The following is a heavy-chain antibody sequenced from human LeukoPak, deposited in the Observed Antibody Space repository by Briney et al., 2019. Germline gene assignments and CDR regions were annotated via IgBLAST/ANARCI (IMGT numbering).Heavy chain of an antibody. CDR3: ARSPRFVVVPAVIGYYYGMDV. CDR1: GYTFTGYY. CDR2: INPNSGGT. D-gene: IGHD2-2*02. Sequence: ASVKVSCKASGYTFTGYYMHWVRQAPGQGLEWMGWINPNSGGTNYAQKFQSRVTMTRDTSISTAYMELSRLRSDDTAVYYCARSPRFVVVPAVIGYYYGMDVWGQGTTVTVSS. J-gene: IGHJ6*02. V-gene: IGHV1-2*02.